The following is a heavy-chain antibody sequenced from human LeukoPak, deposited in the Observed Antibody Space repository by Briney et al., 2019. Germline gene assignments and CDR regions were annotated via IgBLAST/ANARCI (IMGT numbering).Heavy chain of an antibody. CDR2: IIPIFGTA. CDR3: ARGPYYYDSSGYYFDY. CDR1: GGTFSSYA. J-gene: IGHJ4*02. V-gene: IGHV1-69*05. D-gene: IGHD3-22*01. Sequence: ASVKVSCKASGGTFSSYAISWVRQAPGQGPEWMGGIIPIFGTANYAQKFQGRVTITTDESTSTAYMELSSLRSEDTAVYYCARGPYYYDSSGYYFDYWGQGTLVTVSS.